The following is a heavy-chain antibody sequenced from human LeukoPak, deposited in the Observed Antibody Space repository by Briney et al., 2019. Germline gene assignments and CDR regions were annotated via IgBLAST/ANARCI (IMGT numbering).Heavy chain of an antibody. CDR2: IYHSGRT. CDR3: ARVHSTWEGGVDWFDP. Sequence: SETLSLTCAVSGGSFSSGGYSWSWIRQPPGTGLEWIGYIYHSGRTFYTPSLKSRVTISVDRSKNQFSLKLSSVTAADTAVYYCARVHSTWEGGVDWFDPWGQGTLVTVSS. D-gene: IGHD1-26*01. CDR1: GGSFSSGGYS. V-gene: IGHV4-30-2*01. J-gene: IGHJ5*02.